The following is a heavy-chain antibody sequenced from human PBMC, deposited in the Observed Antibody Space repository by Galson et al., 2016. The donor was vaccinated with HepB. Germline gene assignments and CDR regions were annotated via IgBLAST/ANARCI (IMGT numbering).Heavy chain of an antibody. CDR3: AREGAGITGTPDY. D-gene: IGHD1-7*01. CDR2: ISAYNGRT. Sequence: SVKVSCKASGYTFTNYGITWVRQAPGQGLQWMGWISAYNGRTNYAQKFQGRVTMTTDTSTDTAYMDLRSLRADDTAVYYCAREGAGITGTPDYWGQGTLVTVSS. CDR1: GYTFTNYG. J-gene: IGHJ4*02. V-gene: IGHV1-18*01.